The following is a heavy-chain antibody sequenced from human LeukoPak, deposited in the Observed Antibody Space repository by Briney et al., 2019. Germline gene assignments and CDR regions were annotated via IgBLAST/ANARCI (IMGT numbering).Heavy chain of an antibody. D-gene: IGHD3-10*01. CDR2: IYPNSGGT. V-gene: IGHV1-2*02. CDR3: ARAPVDYYGSGSYFFDY. J-gene: IGHJ4*02. Sequence: GASVKVSCKASGYTFTGYYMHWVRQAPGQGLEWMGWIYPNSGGTNYAQKFQGRVTMTRDTSISTAYMELGRLRSDDTAVYYCARAPVDYYGSGSYFFDYWGQGTLVTVSS. CDR1: GYTFTGYY.